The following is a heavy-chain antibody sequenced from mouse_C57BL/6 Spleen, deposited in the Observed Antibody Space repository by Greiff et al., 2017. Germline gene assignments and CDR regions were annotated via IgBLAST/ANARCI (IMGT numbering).Heavy chain of an antibody. J-gene: IGHJ2*01. CDR3: ADYYCCRYAGYFDV. Sequence: VQLQQSGPELVKPGASVKLSCKASGYSFTDYSMNWVKQSTGKSLEWIGVINPSYGSTSYNQKFKGKATLTVDKSSSTAYMQLSSLTSEDSTVYDCADYYCCRYAGYFDVWGKGTTLTVSS. V-gene: IGHV1-39*01. D-gene: IGHD1-1*01. CDR1: GYSFTDYS. CDR2: INPSYGST.